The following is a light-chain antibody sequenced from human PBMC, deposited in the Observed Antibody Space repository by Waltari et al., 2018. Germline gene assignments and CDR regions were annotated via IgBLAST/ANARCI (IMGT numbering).Light chain of an antibody. CDR2: DPS. Sequence: QVVVTQEPSLTVSPGGTVTPTSGSSTGAVPRGQLPYWFLPKPGQAPRTLVSDPSNKHSWTPARFSGSLLGGKAALTLSGAQPEDEAEYYCSVSYSGHVIFGGGTKLTVL. V-gene: IGLV7-46*01. J-gene: IGLJ2*01. CDR1: TGAVPRGQL. CDR3: SVSYSGHVI.